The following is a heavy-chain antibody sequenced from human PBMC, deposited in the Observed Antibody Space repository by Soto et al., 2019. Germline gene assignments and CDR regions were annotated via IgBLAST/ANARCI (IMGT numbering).Heavy chain of an antibody. CDR3: ASGKWSLDY. D-gene: IGHD2-8*01. J-gene: IGHJ4*02. CDR1: GITLSDNY. Sequence: QVHLVASGGGLVKPGGSLRLSCVASGITLSDNYMTWIRQAPGKGLEWLSYISNSDYNTYYADSVKGRFTISRDNAKNSLYLQLNGLRVEDTAVYYCASGKWSLDYWGQGILVTVSS. V-gene: IGHV3-11*01. CDR2: ISNSDYNT.